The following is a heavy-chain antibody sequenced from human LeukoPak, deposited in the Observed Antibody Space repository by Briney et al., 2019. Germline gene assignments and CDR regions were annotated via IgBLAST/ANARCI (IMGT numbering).Heavy chain of an antibody. J-gene: IGHJ6*02. Sequence: ASVKVSCKASGCTFTSYGISWVRQAPGQGLEWMGWISAYNGNTNYAQKLQGRVTMTTDTSTSTAYMELRSLRSDDTAVYYCARKRAADLVYYYYGMDVWGQGTTVTVSS. CDR3: ARKRAADLVYYYYGMDV. CDR1: GCTFTSYG. V-gene: IGHV1-18*01. CDR2: ISAYNGNT. D-gene: IGHD2-15*01.